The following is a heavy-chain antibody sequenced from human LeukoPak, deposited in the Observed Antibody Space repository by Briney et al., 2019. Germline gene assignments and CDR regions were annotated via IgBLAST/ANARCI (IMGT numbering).Heavy chain of an antibody. CDR3: ARAGQWLGPDY. CDR2: IIPIFGTA. V-gene: IGHV1-69*06. J-gene: IGHJ4*02. D-gene: IGHD6-19*01. CDR1: GGTFSSYA. Sequence: ASVKVSCKASGGTFSSYAISWARQAPGQGLEWMGGIIPIFGTANYAQKFQGRVTITADKSTSTAYMELSSLRSEDTAVYYCARAGQWLGPDYWGQGTLVTVSS.